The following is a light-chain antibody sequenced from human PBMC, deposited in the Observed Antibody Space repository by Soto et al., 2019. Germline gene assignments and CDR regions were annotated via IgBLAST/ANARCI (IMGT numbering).Light chain of an antibody. J-gene: IGLJ2*01. Sequence: VLTQPASVSGSPGQSITISCTGTTNDIGGFNAVSWYRRHSGTAPRLLIYEVTNRPSGVSDRFSGSKSGITASLTISGLQADDEADYFCFSYTRSSTWIFGGGTKVTVL. CDR1: TNDIGGFNA. CDR2: EVT. V-gene: IGLV2-14*01. CDR3: FSYTRSSTWI.